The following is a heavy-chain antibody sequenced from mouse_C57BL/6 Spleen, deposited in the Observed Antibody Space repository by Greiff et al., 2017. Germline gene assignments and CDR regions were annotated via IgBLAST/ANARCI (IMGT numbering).Heavy chain of an antibody. J-gene: IGHJ1*03. CDR3: ARSGITVVATRYFDV. D-gene: IGHD1-1*01. Sequence: QVQLQQSGAELVKPGASVKISCKASGYAFSSYWMNWVKQRPGKGLEWIGQIYPGDGDTNYNGKFKGKATLTADKSSSTAYMQLSSLTSEDSAVYFCARSGITVVATRYFDVWGTGTTVTVSS. V-gene: IGHV1-80*01. CDR1: GYAFSSYW. CDR2: IYPGDGDT.